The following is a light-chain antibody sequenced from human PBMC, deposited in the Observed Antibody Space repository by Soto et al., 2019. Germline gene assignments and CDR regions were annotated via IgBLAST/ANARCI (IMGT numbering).Light chain of an antibody. J-gene: IGKJ4*01. CDR1: QNVVTN. CDR2: DTS. V-gene: IGKV3-15*01. CDR3: QQYNEWPLA. Sequence: EIVMTQSPVTLSVSPGERATLSCRASQNVVTNVAWYQQKPGQAPRLLIHDTSTRATGVPDRFSGRGDGTEFALTISSLQSEDLAVYYCQQYNEWPLAFGGGTKVDIK.